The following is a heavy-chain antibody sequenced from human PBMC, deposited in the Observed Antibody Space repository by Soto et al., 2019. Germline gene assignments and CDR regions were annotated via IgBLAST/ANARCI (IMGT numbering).Heavy chain of an antibody. D-gene: IGHD3-3*01. Sequence: GGSLRLSCAASGFTFSSYGMHWVRQAPGKGLEWVAVIWYDGSNKYYADSVKGRFTISRDNSKNTLYLQMNSLRAEDTAVYYCARGILGYYDFWSGRGYFDYWGQGTLVTVSS. CDR1: GFTFSSYG. V-gene: IGHV3-33*01. CDR3: ARGILGYYDFWSGRGYFDY. CDR2: IWYDGSNK. J-gene: IGHJ4*02.